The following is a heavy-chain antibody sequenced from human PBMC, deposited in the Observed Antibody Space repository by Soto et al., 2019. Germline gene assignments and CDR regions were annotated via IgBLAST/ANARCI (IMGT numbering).Heavy chain of an antibody. CDR3: ARAEDLGWFDP. CDR1: GGSISSGGYY. Sequence: PSETLSLTCTVSGGSISSGGYYWSWNRQHPGKGLEWIGYIYYSGSTYYNPSLKSRVTISVDTSKNQFSLKLSSVTAADTAVYYCARAEDLGWFDPWGQGTLVTVSS. J-gene: IGHJ5*02. V-gene: IGHV4-31*03. CDR2: IYYSGST.